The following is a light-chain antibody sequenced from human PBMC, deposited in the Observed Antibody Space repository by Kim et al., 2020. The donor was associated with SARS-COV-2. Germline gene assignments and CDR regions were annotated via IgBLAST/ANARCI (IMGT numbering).Light chain of an antibody. J-gene: IGKJ5*01. CDR2: DTS. V-gene: IGKV3-11*01. Sequence: EVVLTQSPVTLSLSPGERATLSCRASQSVSTELAWYQQKAGQAPRLLIYDTSNRATGIPARFSGSGSGTDFTLTISSLEPGDFAVYYCQQRRSWPVTFGQGTRLEIK. CDR3: QQRRSWPVT. CDR1: QSVSTE.